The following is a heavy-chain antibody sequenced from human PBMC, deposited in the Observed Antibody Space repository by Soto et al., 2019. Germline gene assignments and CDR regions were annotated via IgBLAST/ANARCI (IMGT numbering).Heavy chain of an antibody. CDR3: ARDDIRCSGGSCYGVPMEL. V-gene: IGHV3-66*01. D-gene: IGHD2-15*01. Sequence: EVQLVESGGGLVKPGGSLRLSCAASGFTVISKYMSWVRQAPGKGLEWVSLIQSGGTTYYADAVKGRFTISRDSSKNMLRLQMDSLRAEDTAVYYCARDDIRCSGGSCYGVPMELWGKGTTVTVSS. J-gene: IGHJ6*03. CDR2: IQSGGTT. CDR1: GFTVISKY.